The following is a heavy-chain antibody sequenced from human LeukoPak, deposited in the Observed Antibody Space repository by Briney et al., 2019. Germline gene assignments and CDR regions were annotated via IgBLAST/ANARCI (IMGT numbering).Heavy chain of an antibody. D-gene: IGHD3-9*01. CDR2: INPNSGGT. CDR3: ARGADILTGYYPYYYFGMDV. CDR1: GYTFTSYG. V-gene: IGHV1-2*02. J-gene: IGHJ6*02. Sequence: ASVKVSCKASGYTFTSYGISWVRQAPGQGLEWMGWINPNSGGTNYAQKFQGRVTMTRDTSISTAYMELSRLRSDDTAVYYCARGADILTGYYPYYYFGMDVWGQGTTVTVSS.